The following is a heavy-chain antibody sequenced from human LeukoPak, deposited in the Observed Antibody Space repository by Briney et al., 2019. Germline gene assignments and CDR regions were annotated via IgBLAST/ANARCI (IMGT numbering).Heavy chain of an antibody. CDR2: ISSSSSTI. D-gene: IGHD3-22*01. CDR1: GFTFSSYS. V-gene: IGHV3-48*01. CDR3: ARGYYDSSGYYYERNFDY. J-gene: IGHJ4*02. Sequence: GGSLRLSCAASGFTFSSYSMDWVRQAPGKGLEWVSYISSSSSTIYYADSVKGRFTISRDNAKNSLYLQMNSLRAEDTAVYYCARGYYDSSGYYYERNFDYWGQGTLVTVSS.